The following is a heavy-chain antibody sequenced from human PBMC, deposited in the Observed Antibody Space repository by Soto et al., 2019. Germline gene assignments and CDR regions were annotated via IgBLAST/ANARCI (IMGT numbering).Heavy chain of an antibody. J-gene: IGHJ5*02. CDR1: GGSISGYY. D-gene: IGHD6-13*01. Sequence: SETLSLTCTVSGGSISGYYWSWLRQPPGKGLEWIAYVSYSGSTNYNPSLKSRVTISLDTSKNQFSLKLSYVTAADTAVYYCARGAGWYDHWGQGTLVTVSS. CDR2: VSYSGST. CDR3: ARGAGWYDH. V-gene: IGHV4-59*01.